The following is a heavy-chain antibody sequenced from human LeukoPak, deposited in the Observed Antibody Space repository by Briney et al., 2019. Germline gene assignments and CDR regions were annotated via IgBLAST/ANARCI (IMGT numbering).Heavy chain of an antibody. Sequence: GKSLRLSCAASGFTFSNYAMHWVRQAPGKGLEWVAVISYVGSNKYFADSVKGRFTISRDNSKNTLYLQMNSLRAEDTAVYYCAKDDHPSGKYSDYWGQGTLVTVSS. CDR2: ISYVGSNK. CDR1: GFTFSNYA. D-gene: IGHD6-19*01. CDR3: AKDDHPSGKYSDY. J-gene: IGHJ4*02. V-gene: IGHV3-30-3*01.